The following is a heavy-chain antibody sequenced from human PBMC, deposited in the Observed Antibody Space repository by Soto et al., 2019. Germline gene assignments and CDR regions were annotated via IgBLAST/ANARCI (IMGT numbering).Heavy chain of an antibody. Sequence: QVQLQQWGAGLIKPSETLSLSYTVNGGSLTGYYWSWIRQPPGKGLEWIGEVKDGGSTNYSPSLRGRVSISADTSKNHFSLRLNSVTVADTAVYFCARGQEGIVATHWDQGALVTVSS. J-gene: IGHJ4*02. V-gene: IGHV4-34*01. CDR3: ARGQEGIVATH. CDR1: GGSLTGYY. D-gene: IGHD5-12*01. CDR2: VKDGGST.